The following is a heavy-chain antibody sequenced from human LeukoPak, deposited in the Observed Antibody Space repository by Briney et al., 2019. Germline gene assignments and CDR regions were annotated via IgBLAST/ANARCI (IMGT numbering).Heavy chain of an antibody. CDR3: ARDRGGDYGDLFDY. Sequence: GGSLRLSCTASGFTFSTFTMNWVRQALGKGLWRVSYIMSSSTTVYYADSVTGRFTISRDNAKNSLYLQMNSMRAEDTAVYYCARDRGGDYGDLFDYWGQGTLVTVSS. J-gene: IGHJ4*02. CDR2: IMSSSTTV. D-gene: IGHD4-17*01. V-gene: IGHV3-48*01. CDR1: GFTFSTFT.